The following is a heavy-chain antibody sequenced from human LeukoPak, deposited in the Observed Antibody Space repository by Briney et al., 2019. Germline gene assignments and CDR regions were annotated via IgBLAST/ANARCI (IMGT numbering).Heavy chain of an antibody. D-gene: IGHD6-19*01. J-gene: IGHJ4*02. CDR2: IYSNGNT. CDR3: AKNVAGSGWSDY. V-gene: IGHV3-53*01. CDR1: GFTVSKNY. Sequence: PGGSLRLSCAASGFTVSKNYISWVRQAPGKGLEWVSIIYSNGNTYYADSMKGRFAISRDNSKNMVYLQMNSLRAEDTAVYYCAKNVAGSGWSDYWGQGTLAIVSS.